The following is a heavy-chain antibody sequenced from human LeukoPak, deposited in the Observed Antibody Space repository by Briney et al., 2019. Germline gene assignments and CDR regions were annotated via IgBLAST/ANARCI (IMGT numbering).Heavy chain of an antibody. CDR1: GGPFSGYF. CDR2: IHNSGTT. V-gene: IGHV4-34*01. CDR3: ARRYYYNLGSFPFDF. D-gene: IGHD3-10*01. J-gene: IGHJ4*02. Sequence: SETLSLTCAVSGGPFSGYFWSWIRQSSGKGLEWIGEIHNSGTTNYNPSLNSRVTISEDTSKNQFYPKLSSVTAADTAVYYCARRYYYNLGSFPFDFWGQGTLVTVSS.